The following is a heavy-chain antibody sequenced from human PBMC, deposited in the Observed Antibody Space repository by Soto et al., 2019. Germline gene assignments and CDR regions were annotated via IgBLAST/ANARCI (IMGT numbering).Heavy chain of an antibody. CDR1: GYTFAMHY. Sequence: QVQLVQSGAEVKKPGASVKISCKTSGYTFAMHYIHWVRQVPGQGLEWMGMINHSDGSTSYVQKFKGRVTMTRDTSATTVFLNMSRLTSNDTAVFYCAREDGGGGRRHDFWGQGTLVTVSS. CDR3: AREDGGGGRRHDF. D-gene: IGHD2-15*01. CDR2: INHSDGST. V-gene: IGHV1-46*01. J-gene: IGHJ4*02.